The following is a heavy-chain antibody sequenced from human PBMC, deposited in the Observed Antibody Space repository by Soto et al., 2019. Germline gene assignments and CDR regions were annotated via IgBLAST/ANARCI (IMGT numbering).Heavy chain of an antibody. J-gene: IGHJ4*02. Sequence: QLQLQESGPGLVKPSETLSLTCSVSDDSINSDKYYWGWIRQPPGKGLEWIGSIYYRGNAYYNPSLQTPLTISLDKSRSQFPLKVNSVTAADSAVYFCARLEGLATISYYFDFWGPGALVTVSS. D-gene: IGHD3-9*01. V-gene: IGHV4-39*01. CDR3: ARLEGLATISYYFDF. CDR2: IYYRGNA. CDR1: DDSINSDKYY.